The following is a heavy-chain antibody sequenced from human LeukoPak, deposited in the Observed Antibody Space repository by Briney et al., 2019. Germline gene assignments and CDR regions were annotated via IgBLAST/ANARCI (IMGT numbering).Heavy chain of an antibody. CDR3: ARDYSGSYYVAYYFDY. V-gene: IGHV3-33*01. CDR2: IWYDGSNK. Sequence: PGRSLRLSCAASGFTFSSYGMHWVRQAPGKGLEWVAVIWYDGSNKYYADSVKGLFTISRDNSKNTPYLQMNSLRAEDTAVYYCARDYSGSYYVAYYFDYWGQGTLVTVSS. CDR1: GFTFSSYG. J-gene: IGHJ4*02. D-gene: IGHD1-26*01.